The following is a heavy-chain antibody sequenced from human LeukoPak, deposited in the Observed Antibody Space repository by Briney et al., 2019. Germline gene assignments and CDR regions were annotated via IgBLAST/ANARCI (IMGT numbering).Heavy chain of an antibody. V-gene: IGHV3-33*06. CDR3: AKDPVLVSSSRLLDY. CDR2: IWYDGSNK. Sequence: GGSLRLSCAASGFTFSSYGMHWVRQAPGKGLEWVAVIWYDGSNKYYADSVKGRFTISRDNSKNTLYLQMNSLRAEDTAVYYCAKDPVLVSSSRLLDYWGQGTLVTVSS. D-gene: IGHD6-13*01. J-gene: IGHJ4*02. CDR1: GFTFSSYG.